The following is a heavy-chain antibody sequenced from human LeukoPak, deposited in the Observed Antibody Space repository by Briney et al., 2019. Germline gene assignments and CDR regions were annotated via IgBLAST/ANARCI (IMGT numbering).Heavy chain of an antibody. J-gene: IGHJ4*02. D-gene: IGHD3-10*01. CDR3: VRLISGSYHLYFDD. V-gene: IGHV3-66*01. CDR2: LYSDGART. CDR1: GFTVSSSF. Sequence: GGSLRLSCAASGFTVSSSFLSWVRQAPGKGLEWLSILYSDGARTQYADSAKGRFTISRDNSKNTLYLQMNSLRAEDTALYYCVRLISGSYHLYFDDWGLGTLVTVSS.